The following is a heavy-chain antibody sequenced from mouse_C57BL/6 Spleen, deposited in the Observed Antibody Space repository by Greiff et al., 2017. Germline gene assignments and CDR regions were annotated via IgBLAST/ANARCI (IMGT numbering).Heavy chain of an antibody. Sequence: QVQLQQSGPELVKPGASVKISCKASGYAFSSSWMNWVTQRPGKGLEWIGRIYPGAGDTNYNGKFKGKAALTADKSSSTAYMQLSSLTSEDSSVYFCARAYYSNHYAMDYWGQGTSVTVSS. V-gene: IGHV1-82*01. CDR2: IYPGAGDT. D-gene: IGHD2-5*01. CDR3: ARAYYSNHYAMDY. J-gene: IGHJ4*01. CDR1: GYAFSSSW.